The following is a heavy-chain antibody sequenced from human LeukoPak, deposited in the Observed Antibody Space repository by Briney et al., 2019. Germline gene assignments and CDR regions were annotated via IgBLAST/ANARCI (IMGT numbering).Heavy chain of an antibody. Sequence: ASVKVSCKASGYTFTNHYLHWVRQAPGQGLEWMGMINPSGGSTTYAQKLQGRVTMTGDTSTSTVYMELSSLRSDDTAIYYCARESFFFSEYYYDSRGWLDPWGQGTLATVSS. D-gene: IGHD3-22*01. CDR3: ARESFFFSEYYYDSRGWLDP. CDR1: GYTFTNHY. V-gene: IGHV1-46*01. CDR2: INPSGGST. J-gene: IGHJ5*02.